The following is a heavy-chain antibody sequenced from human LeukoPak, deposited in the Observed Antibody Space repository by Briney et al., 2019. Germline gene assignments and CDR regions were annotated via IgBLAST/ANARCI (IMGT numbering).Heavy chain of an antibody. J-gene: IGHJ4*02. Sequence: SETLSLTCTVSGGSISSGDYYWSWIRQPPGKGLEWIGYVYYSGSTYYNPSLKSRVTISVDTSKNQFSLKLSSVTAADTAVYYCAREDWLQKGGVDYWGQGTLVTVSS. CDR2: VYYSGST. V-gene: IGHV4-30-4*02. CDR3: AREDWLQKGGVDY. CDR1: GGSISSGDYY. D-gene: IGHD5-24*01.